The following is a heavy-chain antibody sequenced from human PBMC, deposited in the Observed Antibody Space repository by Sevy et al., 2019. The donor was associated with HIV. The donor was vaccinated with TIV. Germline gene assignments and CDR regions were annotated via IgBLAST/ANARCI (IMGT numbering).Heavy chain of an antibody. J-gene: IGHJ6*03. CDR1: GFTFSSYA. V-gene: IGHV3-30-3*01. D-gene: IGHD2-15*01. Sequence: GGSLRLSCAASGFTFSSYAMHWVRQAPGKGLEWVAVISYDGSNKYYADSVKGRFTISRDNSKNTLYLQMNSLRAEDTTVYYCAREGVVAAAADGLNYYYYYMDVWGKGTTVTVSS. CDR2: ISYDGSNK. CDR3: AREGVVAAAADGLNYYYYYMDV.